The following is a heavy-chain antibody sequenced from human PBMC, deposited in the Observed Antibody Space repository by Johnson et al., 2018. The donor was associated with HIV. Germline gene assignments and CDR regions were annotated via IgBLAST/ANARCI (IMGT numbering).Heavy chain of an antibody. CDR3: AREIIAAADDI. CDR1: GFTISSYG. D-gene: IGHD6-13*01. Sequence: QVQLVESGGGVVQPGRSLRLSCAASGFTISSYGMHWVRQAPGKGLEWVAVISYGGSNKYYADSVKSRFTISRDNAKNSLYLQMNSLRAEDTAVYYCAREIIAAADDIWGQGTMVTVSS. V-gene: IGHV3-30*03. CDR2: ISYGGSNK. J-gene: IGHJ3*02.